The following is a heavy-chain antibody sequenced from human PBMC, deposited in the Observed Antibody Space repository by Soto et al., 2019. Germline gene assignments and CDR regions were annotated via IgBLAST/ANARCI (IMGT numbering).Heavy chain of an antibody. J-gene: IGHJ4*02. D-gene: IGHD1-1*01. CDR2: IKGDGSST. CDR1: GFTFSNYW. Sequence: PGGSLRLSCAASGFTFSNYWMHWVRLTPGKGLVWVSRIKGDGSSTLYADSVKGRFTISRDNAKSTLFLQMNSLGAEDTAVYYCTRASLERPNNLAYWGQGTLVTVSS. CDR3: TRASLERPNNLAY. V-gene: IGHV3-74*01.